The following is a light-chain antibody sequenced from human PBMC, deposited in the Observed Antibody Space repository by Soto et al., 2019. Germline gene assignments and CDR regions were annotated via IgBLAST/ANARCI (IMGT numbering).Light chain of an antibody. CDR3: AAWVGGRSTWV. CDR1: KSHIGNNY. J-gene: IGLJ3*02. V-gene: IGLV1-47*01. CDR2: RND. Sequence: QSVLTQPPSASGTPGQRVTISCSGSKSHIGNNYVYWYQQVPGTAPKLLVYRNDQRPSGVPDRFSGSKSGTSASLAISGLRSEDEGDYYCAAWVGGRSTWVFGGGTKLTVL.